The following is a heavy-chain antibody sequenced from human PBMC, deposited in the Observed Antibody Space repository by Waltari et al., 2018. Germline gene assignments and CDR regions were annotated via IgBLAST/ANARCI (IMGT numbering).Heavy chain of an antibody. CDR1: GGSISSSSYY. CDR3: AAIGTQLELRPVDYFDY. J-gene: IGHJ4*02. Sequence: QLQLQESGPGLVKPSETLSLTCTVSGGSISSSSYYWGWIRQPPGKGLEWIGSIYYSGSTYYNPSLKSRVTISVDTSKNQFSLKLSSVTAADTAVYYCAAIGTQLELRPVDYFDYWGQGTLVTVSS. V-gene: IGHV4-39*01. D-gene: IGHD1-7*01. CDR2: IYYSGST.